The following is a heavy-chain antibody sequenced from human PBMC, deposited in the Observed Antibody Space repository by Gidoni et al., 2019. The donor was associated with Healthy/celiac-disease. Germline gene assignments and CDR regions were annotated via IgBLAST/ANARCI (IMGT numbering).Heavy chain of an antibody. CDR3: AKAGSGWYGRGYFDY. D-gene: IGHD6-19*01. Sequence: EAQLLESGGGLVQPGGSLGLSCAASGFTFSSYAMSWVRQAPGKGLEWVSAISGSGGSTYYADSVKGRFTISRDNSKNTLYLQMNSLRAEDTAVYYCAKAGSGWYGRGYFDYWGQGTLVTVSS. J-gene: IGHJ4*02. CDR2: ISGSGGST. V-gene: IGHV3-23*01. CDR1: GFTFSSYA.